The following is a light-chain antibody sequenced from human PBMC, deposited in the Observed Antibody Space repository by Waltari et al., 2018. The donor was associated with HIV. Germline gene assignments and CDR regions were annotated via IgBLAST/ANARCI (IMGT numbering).Light chain of an antibody. Sequence: QSVLTQPPSASGTPGQRVTISCSGSSSNIGSKYVYWYQQLPGTAPKLLIYRNKQRPAEVPDRFSGSKSGTSASLAISGRRSEDEADYYCAAWDDSLSVVYVFGTGTKVTVL. J-gene: IGLJ1*01. V-gene: IGLV1-47*01. CDR3: AAWDDSLSVVYV. CDR1: SSNIGSKY. CDR2: RNK.